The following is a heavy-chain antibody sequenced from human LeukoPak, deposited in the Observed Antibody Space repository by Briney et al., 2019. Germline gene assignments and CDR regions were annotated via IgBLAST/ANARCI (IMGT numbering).Heavy chain of an antibody. Sequence: PGGSLRLSCAASGFTFSSYGMHWVRQAPGKGLEWVAFIRYDGSNKYYADSVKGRFTISRDNSKNTLYLQMNSLRAEDTAVYYCATRRRYCSSTSCYNGAFDIWGQGTMVTVSS. CDR3: ATRRRYCSSTSCYNGAFDI. V-gene: IGHV3-30*02. J-gene: IGHJ3*02. CDR2: IRYDGSNK. D-gene: IGHD2-2*02. CDR1: GFTFSSYG.